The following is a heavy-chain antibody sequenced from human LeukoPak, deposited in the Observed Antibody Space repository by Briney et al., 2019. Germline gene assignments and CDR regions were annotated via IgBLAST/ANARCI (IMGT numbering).Heavy chain of an antibody. V-gene: IGHV3-20*04. J-gene: IGHJ4*02. CDR3: ARSQRSGWDYFDY. Sequence: GGSLRLSCAASGYTFDDYVMNWVRQAPGKGLEWVSGINWNGGNTGYADSVRGRFTISRDNAQKSLYLQMNSLRAEHMAFYYCARSQRSGWDYFDYWGQGTLVTVSS. CDR1: GYTFDDYV. CDR2: INWNGGNT. D-gene: IGHD6-19*01.